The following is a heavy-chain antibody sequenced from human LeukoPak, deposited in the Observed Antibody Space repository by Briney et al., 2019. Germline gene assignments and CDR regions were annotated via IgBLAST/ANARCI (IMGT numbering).Heavy chain of an antibody. D-gene: IGHD4-11*01. CDR2: ISGSGGST. V-gene: IGHV3-23*01. Sequence: GGSLRLSCAASGFTFSSYAMSWVRQAPGKGLEWVSAISGSGGSTYYADSVKGRFTITRDNSKNTLYLQMNSLRAEDTAVYYCAKNRGNYYYFDYWGQGTLVTVSS. CDR1: GFTFSSYA. CDR3: AKNRGNYYYFDY. J-gene: IGHJ4*02.